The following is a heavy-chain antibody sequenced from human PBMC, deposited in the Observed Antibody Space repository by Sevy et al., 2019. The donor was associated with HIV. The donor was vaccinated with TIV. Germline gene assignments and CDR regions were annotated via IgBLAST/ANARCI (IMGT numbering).Heavy chain of an antibody. CDR2: ICGSSNYI. CDR3: ARGPPDGSYDYFDS. V-gene: IGHV3-21*06. D-gene: IGHD1-26*01. Sequence: GGSLRLSCAASGFTFNNFNMNWVRQAPGKGLQWVSSICGSSNYIYYAESLKGRFIISRDNVKDTVFLQMNSLSADDTAVYYCARGPPDGSYDYFDSWGQGTLVTVSS. CDR1: GFTFNNFN. J-gene: IGHJ4*02.